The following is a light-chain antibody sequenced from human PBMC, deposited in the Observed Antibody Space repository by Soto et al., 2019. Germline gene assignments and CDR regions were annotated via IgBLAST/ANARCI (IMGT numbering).Light chain of an antibody. CDR3: QQYGKSPWT. J-gene: IGKJ1*01. V-gene: IGKV3-20*01. CDR2: DAS. CDR1: QSVSGSQ. Sequence: EIELTQSPGTLSLSPGERATLSCRASQSVSGSQLAWYQHRPGQAPTLLIFDASRRATGIPDRFSGSGTGTDFTLTISRLEPEDFVVYYCQQYGKSPWTFGQGTRV.